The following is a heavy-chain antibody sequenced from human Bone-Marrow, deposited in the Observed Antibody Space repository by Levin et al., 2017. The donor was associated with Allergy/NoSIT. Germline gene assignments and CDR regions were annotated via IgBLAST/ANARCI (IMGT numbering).Heavy chain of an antibody. CDR2: INSNSGDT. CDR1: GYTFSDYY. Sequence: GESLKISCKASGYTFSDYYIHWVRQAPGQGLEYMGWINSNSGDTYYVQKFRGRVTMTRDTSISTGYVDLNSLKSDDTAVYYCARSSMPDVRDCFDPWGQGTLVTVSS. J-gene: IGHJ5*02. D-gene: IGHD2/OR15-2a*01. CDR3: ARSSMPDVRDCFDP. V-gene: IGHV1-2*02.